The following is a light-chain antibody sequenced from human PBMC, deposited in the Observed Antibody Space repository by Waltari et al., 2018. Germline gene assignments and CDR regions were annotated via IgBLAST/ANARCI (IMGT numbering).Light chain of an antibody. CDR2: DVT. J-gene: IGLJ1*01. Sequence: QSALTQPASVSGSPGQSTTISCTGTSNDVGYYSLVAWYQQHPGKAPKLIIYDVTTRPSGVSDRFSGSKSGNTAFLTISGLQAEDEADYHCCTYAGSSTYAFGTGTTVSVL. CDR1: SNDVGYYSL. CDR3: CTYAGSSTYA. V-gene: IGLV2-23*02.